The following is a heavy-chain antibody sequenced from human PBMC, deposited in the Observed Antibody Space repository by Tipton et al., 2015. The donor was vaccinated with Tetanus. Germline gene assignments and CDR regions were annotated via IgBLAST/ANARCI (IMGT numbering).Heavy chain of an antibody. CDR3: ARANYDFPKKGPFDS. V-gene: IGHV3-48*02. CDR1: GFSFRDFG. Sequence: SLRLSCAGSGFSFRDFGMNWVRQAPGKGLEWVSYISYSSTSIYYADSVKGRFAISRDNAKNSLYLQMNTLRDDDTAVYYCARANYDFPKKGPFDSWGQGTLVIVSS. CDR2: ISYSSTSI. J-gene: IGHJ4*02. D-gene: IGHD3-3*01.